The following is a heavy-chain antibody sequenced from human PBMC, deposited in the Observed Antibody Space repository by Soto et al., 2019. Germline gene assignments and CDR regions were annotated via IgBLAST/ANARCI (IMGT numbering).Heavy chain of an antibody. CDR2: ISSSSSYI. CDR3: ARGVGPSWSYYNSYFDY. D-gene: IGHD3-10*01. Sequence: GGSLRLSCAASGFTFSSYSMNWVRQAPGKGLEWVSSISSSSSYIYYADSVKGRFTISRDNAKNSLYLQMNSLRAEGTAVYYCARGVGPSWSYYNSYFDYWGQGTLVTVSS. J-gene: IGHJ4*02. V-gene: IGHV3-21*01. CDR1: GFTFSSYS.